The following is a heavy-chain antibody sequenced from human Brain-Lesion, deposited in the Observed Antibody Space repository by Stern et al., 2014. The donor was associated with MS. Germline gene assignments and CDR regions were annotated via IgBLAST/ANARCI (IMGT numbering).Heavy chain of an antibody. CDR1: GYDFNTYW. V-gene: IGHV5-51*01. Sequence: EVQLVQSGAEVKKPGDSLRISCKGSGYDFNTYWIAWVRQMPGKGLEWMGMIYPRDSDTRYSPSFQGQVTTSADKSIRTAYLQWRSLKASDTALYFCARWGDGDASLDYWGQGALVTVSS. CDR3: ARWGDGDASLDY. J-gene: IGHJ4*02. D-gene: IGHD4-17*01. CDR2: IYPRDSDT.